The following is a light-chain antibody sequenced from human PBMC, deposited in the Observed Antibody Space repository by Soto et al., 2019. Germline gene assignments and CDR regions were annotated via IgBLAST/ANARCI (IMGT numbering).Light chain of an antibody. CDR1: QSISSW. CDR2: KAS. J-gene: IGKJ1*01. V-gene: IGKV1-5*03. Sequence: DIQMTQSPSTLSASVGDRVTITCRASQSISSWLAWYQQKPGKAPKLLIYKASSLESGVPSRFSGSGSGTEFTLTISSLQPDDFAAYFCQRYDSCPWSFGQGTKVEIK. CDR3: QRYDSCPWS.